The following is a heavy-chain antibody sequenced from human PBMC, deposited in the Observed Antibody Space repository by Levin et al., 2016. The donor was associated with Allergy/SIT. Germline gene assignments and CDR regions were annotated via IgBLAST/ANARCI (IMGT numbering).Heavy chain of an antibody. J-gene: IGHJ6*02. CDR2: ISSSSSTI. D-gene: IGHD3-3*01. Sequence: VRQAPGKGLEWVSYISSSSSTIYYADSVKGRFTISRDNAKNSLYLQMNSLRAEDTAVYYCARDRVGTYYDFWSGYYTDYYYYGMDVWGQGTTVTVSS. V-gene: IGHV3-48*01. CDR3: ARDRVGTYYDFWSGYYTDYYYYGMDV.